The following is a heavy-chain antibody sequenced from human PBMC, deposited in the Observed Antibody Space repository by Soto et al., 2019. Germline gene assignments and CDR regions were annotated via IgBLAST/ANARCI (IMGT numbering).Heavy chain of an antibody. V-gene: IGHV3-30*04. CDR1: GFTFSSYA. CDR3: AGITMIVVVNLNAFDI. CDR2: ISYDGSNK. J-gene: IGHJ3*02. Sequence: GGSLRLSCAASGFTFSSYAMHWARQAPGKGLGGVAVISYDGSNKYYADSVKGRFTISRDNSKNTLYLQMNSLRAEDTAVYYCAGITMIVVVNLNAFDIWGQGTMVTVSS. D-gene: IGHD3-22*01.